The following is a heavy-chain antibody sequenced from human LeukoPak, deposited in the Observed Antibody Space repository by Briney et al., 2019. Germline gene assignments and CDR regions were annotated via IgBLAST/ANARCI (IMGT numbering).Heavy chain of an antibody. CDR3: TRGSYGDYEY. CDR1: RFTFSSYT. D-gene: IGHD4-17*01. V-gene: IGHV3-21*01. Sequence: GGSLRLSCSASRFTFSSYTMNWVRQAPGKGLEWVSSIDPSSTYIYYADSVKGRFTISRDNAQNSLYLQMNSLRAEDTAVYYCTRGSYGDYEYWDQGTLVTVSS. CDR2: IDPSSTYI. J-gene: IGHJ4*02.